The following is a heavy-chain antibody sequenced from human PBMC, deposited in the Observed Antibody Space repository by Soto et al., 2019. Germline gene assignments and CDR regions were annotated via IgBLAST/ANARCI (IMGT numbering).Heavy chain of an antibody. D-gene: IGHD6-19*01. CDR3: AKAPSIAVAVTTFDY. V-gene: IGHV3-9*01. CDR1: GFTFDDYA. J-gene: IGHJ4*02. CDR2: ISWNSGSR. Sequence: EVQLVASGGGLVQPGRSLRLSCAASGFTFDDYAMHWVRQAPGKGLEWVSGISWNSGSRGYADSVKGRFTISRDNAKNSLYLQMNSLRAEDTALYYCAKAPSIAVAVTTFDYWGQGTLVTVSS.